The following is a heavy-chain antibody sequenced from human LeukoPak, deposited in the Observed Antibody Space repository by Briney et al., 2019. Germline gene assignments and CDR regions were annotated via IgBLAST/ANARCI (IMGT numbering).Heavy chain of an antibody. Sequence: ASVKVSCKASGYTFTSYGISWVRQAPGQGLEWMGWISAYNGNTNYAQKLQGRVTMTTGTSTSTAYMELRSLRSDDTAVYYCARDLIPIYYYDSSGYYPGVYWGQGTLVTVSS. CDR2: ISAYNGNT. CDR3: ARDLIPIYYYDSSGYYPGVY. J-gene: IGHJ4*02. CDR1: GYTFTSYG. D-gene: IGHD3-22*01. V-gene: IGHV1-18*01.